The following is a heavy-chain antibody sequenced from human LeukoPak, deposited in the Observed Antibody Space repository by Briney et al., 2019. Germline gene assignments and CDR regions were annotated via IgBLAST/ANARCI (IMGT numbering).Heavy chain of an antibody. CDR1: GYTFGDYG. J-gene: IGHJ4*02. D-gene: IGHD3-10*01. CDR3: ARDFALLWLGDKPFDY. CDR2: ISALNGST. Sequence: ASVKVSCKASGYTFGDYGFSWVRQAPGQGLEWMGWISALNGSTYYAQKFKGRVTMTTDSSTNTAYMELRSLRSDDTAVYFCARDFALLWLGDKPFDYWGQGTLVTVSS. V-gene: IGHV1-18*01.